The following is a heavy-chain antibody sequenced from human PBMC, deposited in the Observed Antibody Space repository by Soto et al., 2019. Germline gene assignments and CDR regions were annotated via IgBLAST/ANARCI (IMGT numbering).Heavy chain of an antibody. V-gene: IGHV1-24*01. D-gene: IGHD6-19*01. Sequence: ASVKVSCKVSGYTLTELSMHWVRQAPGKGLEWMGGFDPEDGETIYAQKFQGRVTMTEDTSTDTAYMELSSLRSEDTAVYYCATYLRPRSGWYKTEIDYWGQGTLVTVSS. J-gene: IGHJ4*02. CDR3: ATYLRPRSGWYKTEIDY. CDR2: FDPEDGET. CDR1: GYTLTELS.